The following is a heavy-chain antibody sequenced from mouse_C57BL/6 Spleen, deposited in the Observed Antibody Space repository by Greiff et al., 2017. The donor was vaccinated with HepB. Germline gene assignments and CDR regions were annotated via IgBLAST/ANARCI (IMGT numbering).Heavy chain of an antibody. CDR2: IRLKSDNYAT. D-gene: IGHD1-1*01. CDR3: TDGSSSLYAMDY. Sequence: EVKVEESGGGLVQPGGSMKLSCVASGFTFSNYWMNWVRQSPEKGLEWVAQIRLKSDNYATHYAESVKGRFTISRDDSKSSVYLQMNNLRAEDTGIYYCTDGSSSLYAMDYWGQGTSVTVSS. V-gene: IGHV6-3*01. J-gene: IGHJ4*01. CDR1: GFTFSNYW.